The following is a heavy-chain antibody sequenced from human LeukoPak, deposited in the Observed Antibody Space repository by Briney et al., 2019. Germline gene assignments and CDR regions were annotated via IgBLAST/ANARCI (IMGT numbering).Heavy chain of an antibody. Sequence: SVKVSCKXSGGTFSSYAISWVRQAPGQGLEWMGRIIPIFGTANYAQKFQGRVTITTDESTSTAYMELSSLRSEDTAVYYCARGLTPDHDASDIWGQGTMVTVSS. D-gene: IGHD3-9*01. CDR3: ARGLTPDHDASDI. CDR2: IIPIFGTA. CDR1: GGTFSSYA. J-gene: IGHJ3*02. V-gene: IGHV1-69*05.